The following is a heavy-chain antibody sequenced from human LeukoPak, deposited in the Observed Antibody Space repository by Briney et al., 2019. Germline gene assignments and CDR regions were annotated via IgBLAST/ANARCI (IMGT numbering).Heavy chain of an antibody. CDR2: IKQDGSTK. CDR3: RRDTGGSLDY. D-gene: IGHD2-8*02. V-gene: IGHV3-7*01. CDR1: GFTLTNSW. J-gene: IGHJ4*02. Sequence: PGGSLRLYCAASGFTLTNSWIACVRQAPGKGLEWVANIKQDGSTKHYADSLKGRFTISRENPKNSLYLQMNNLRADDTAVYYCRRDTGGSLDYWGQGILVTVAS.